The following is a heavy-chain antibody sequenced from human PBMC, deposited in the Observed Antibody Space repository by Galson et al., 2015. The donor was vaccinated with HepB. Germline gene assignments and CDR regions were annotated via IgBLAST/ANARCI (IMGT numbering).Heavy chain of an antibody. Sequence: CAISGDSVSSNSAAWSWIRQSPSRGLEWLGRAYYRAKWFNDYAPSVETRITINPDTSRNQLSLQLFSVSPEDTAVYYCARDLELWSGSDYYYYGMDVWGQGTTVTVS. D-gene: IGHD3-3*01. CDR2: AYYRAKWFN. V-gene: IGHV6-1*01. J-gene: IGHJ6*02. CDR1: GDSVSSNSAA. CDR3: ARDLELWSGSDYYYYGMDV.